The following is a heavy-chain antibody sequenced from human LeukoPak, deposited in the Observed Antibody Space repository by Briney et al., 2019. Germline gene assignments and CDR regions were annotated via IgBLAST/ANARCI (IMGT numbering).Heavy chain of an antibody. J-gene: IGHJ4*02. CDR1: GFTFSPYS. Sequence: PGGSLRLSCAASGFTFSPYSMHWVRQAPGKGLEWVAVISYDGSNKYYADSVKGRFTISRDNSKNTVYLQMNSLRAEDTAVYYCARVGEGGQNFEYWGQGTLVTVSS. CDR3: ARVGEGGQNFEY. V-gene: IGHV3-30*04. D-gene: IGHD3-16*01. CDR2: ISYDGSNK.